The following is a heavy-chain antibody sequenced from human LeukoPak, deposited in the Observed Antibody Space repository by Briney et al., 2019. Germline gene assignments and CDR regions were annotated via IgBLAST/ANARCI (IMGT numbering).Heavy chain of an antibody. CDR1: GLTFSSYG. J-gene: IGHJ6*03. CDR3: ARGDFLTGYIIPYYYYYMDV. V-gene: IGHV3-30*02. Sequence: GSLRLSCAASGLTFSSYGMHWVRQAPGKGLEWVAYIRYDGSNKYYADSVKGRFTISRDNSKNTLYVQMNSLRAEDTAVYYCARGDFLTGYIIPYYYYYMDVWGKGTAVTISS. D-gene: IGHD3-9*01. CDR2: IRYDGSNK.